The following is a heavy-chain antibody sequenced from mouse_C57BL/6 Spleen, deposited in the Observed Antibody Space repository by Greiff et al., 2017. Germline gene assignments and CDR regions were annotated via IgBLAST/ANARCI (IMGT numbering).Heavy chain of an antibody. V-gene: IGHV2-5*01. Sequence: QVQLQQSGPGLVQPSQSLSITCTVSGFSLTSYGVHWVRQSPGKGLEWLGVIWRGGSTDYNAAVMSRLSITKDNSKSQVFFKMNSLQADDTAIYYCAKNPEFITTVEFYAMDYWGQGTSVTVSS. CDR2: IWRGGST. D-gene: IGHD1-1*01. J-gene: IGHJ4*01. CDR1: GFSLTSYG. CDR3: AKNPEFITTVEFYAMDY.